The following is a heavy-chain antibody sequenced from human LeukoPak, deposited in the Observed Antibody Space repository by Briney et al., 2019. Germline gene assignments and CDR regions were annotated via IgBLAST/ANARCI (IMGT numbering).Heavy chain of an antibody. D-gene: IGHD2-15*01. Sequence: SVKVSSKAYGGTFSSYAISWERHAPEHGLEWIGGTLPILGTANYAQKFQGRVTITADESTSTAYMELSSLRSEDTAVYYCARDIVVVVAAEEEYYFDYWGQGTLVTVSS. J-gene: IGHJ4*02. CDR1: GGTFSSYA. V-gene: IGHV1-69*13. CDR3: ARDIVVVVAAEEEYYFDY. CDR2: TLPILGTA.